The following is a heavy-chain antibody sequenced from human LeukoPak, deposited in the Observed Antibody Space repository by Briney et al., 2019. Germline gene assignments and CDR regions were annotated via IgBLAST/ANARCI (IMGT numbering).Heavy chain of an antibody. J-gene: IGHJ6*03. CDR3: AKTDRMDV. CDR2: MNQDGSEK. CDR1: GFTFSNYW. Sequence: GGSLRLSCAASGFTFSNYWMSWVRQAPGKGLEWVANMNQDGSEKYYVDSVKGRFIISRDNAKNSVYLQMNSLRVEDTAVYYCAKTDRMDVWGKGTTVTISS. V-gene: IGHV3-7*01.